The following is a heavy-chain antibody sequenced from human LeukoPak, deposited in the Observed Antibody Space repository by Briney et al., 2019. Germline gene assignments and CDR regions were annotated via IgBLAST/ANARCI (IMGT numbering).Heavy chain of an antibody. Sequence: YPGGSLRLSCAASGFTFSSYWMSWVRQAPGKGLEWVSAISGSGGSTYYADSVKGRFTISRDNSKNTLYLQMNSLRAEDTAVYYCAKDPYDYGDNKNEFDYWGQGTLVTVSS. J-gene: IGHJ4*02. CDR2: ISGSGGST. D-gene: IGHD4-17*01. CDR3: AKDPYDYGDNKNEFDY. CDR1: GFTFSSYW. V-gene: IGHV3-23*01.